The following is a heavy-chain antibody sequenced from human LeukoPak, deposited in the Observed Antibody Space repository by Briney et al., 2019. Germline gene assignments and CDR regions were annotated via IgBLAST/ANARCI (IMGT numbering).Heavy chain of an antibody. Sequence: PGGSLRLSCAASGFTFSDYYMSWIRQAPGKGLEWVSYISSSSSYIYYADSVKGRFTISRDNAKNSLYLQMNSLRAEDTAVYYCARASITIFGVVIGFDYWGQGTLVTVSS. CDR3: ARASITIFGVVIGFDY. J-gene: IGHJ4*02. CDR2: ISSSSSYI. D-gene: IGHD3-3*01. V-gene: IGHV3-11*06. CDR1: GFTFSDYY.